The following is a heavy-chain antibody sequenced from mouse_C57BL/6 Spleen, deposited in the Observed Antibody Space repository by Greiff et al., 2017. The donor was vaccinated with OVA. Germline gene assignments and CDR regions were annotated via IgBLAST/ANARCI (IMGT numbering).Heavy chain of an antibody. CDR2: IHPNSGST. CDR1: GYTFTSYW. D-gene: IGHD1-1*01. J-gene: IGHJ1*03. Sequence: QVKLQQPGAELVKPGASVKLSCKASGYTFTSYWMHWVKQRPGQGLEWIGMIHPNSGSTHYIEKFKRKATLTVDKSSSTAYMQLSSLTSWDSAVYYCASDYYGSSYYWYFDVWGTGTTVTVSS. V-gene: IGHV1-64*01. CDR3: ASDYYGSSYYWYFDV.